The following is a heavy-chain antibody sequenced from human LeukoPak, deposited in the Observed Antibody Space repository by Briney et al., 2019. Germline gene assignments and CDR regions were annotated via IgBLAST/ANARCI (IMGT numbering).Heavy chain of an antibody. CDR3: ARAGYCGDGGCRGGSAFDV. CDR2: ISGYTGDT. V-gene: IGHV1-18*01. D-gene: IGHD2-15*01. Sequence: GASVKVSCKTSGYTFSNYDIYWVRQAPGQGLECMGWISGYTGDTKYAEIPQGRFTVTTDTSTNTAYMELRSLTDDDTAVYYCARAGYCGDGGCRGGSAFDVWGQGTVVTVSS. CDR1: GYTFSNYD. J-gene: IGHJ3*01.